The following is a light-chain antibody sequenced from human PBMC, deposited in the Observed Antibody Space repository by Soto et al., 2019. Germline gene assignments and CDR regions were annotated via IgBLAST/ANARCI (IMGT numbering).Light chain of an antibody. CDR1: SSNIGSKT. CDR2: GYN. CDR3: AAWDDSLNAYV. Sequence: QSVLTQPPSASGTPGQRVTISCSGSSSNIGSKTVSWFQQLPGTAPKLLIYGYNQRPSGVPDRVSGSKSGTSASLAISGLQYDDEADYYCAAWDDSLNAYVFGTGTKLTVL. J-gene: IGLJ1*01. V-gene: IGLV1-44*01.